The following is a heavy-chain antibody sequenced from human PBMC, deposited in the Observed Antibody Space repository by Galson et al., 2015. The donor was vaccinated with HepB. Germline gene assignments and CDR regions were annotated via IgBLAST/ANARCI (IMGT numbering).Heavy chain of an antibody. J-gene: IGHJ3*02. D-gene: IGHD3-16*02. V-gene: IGHV3-21*01. Sequence: SLRLSCAASGFTFSKYTMNWVRQAPGKGLEWVSSISSRSSYIYYADSLKGRFTISRDNAKNSLYLQMNSLTAEDTAVYYCAREALPLGESSLYDAFDIWGQGTMVTVSS. CDR3: AREALPLGESSLYDAFDI. CDR2: ISSRSSYI. CDR1: GFTFSKYT.